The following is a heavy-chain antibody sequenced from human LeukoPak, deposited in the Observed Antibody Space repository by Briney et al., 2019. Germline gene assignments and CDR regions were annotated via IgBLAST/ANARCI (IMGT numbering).Heavy chain of an antibody. D-gene: IGHD3-10*01. J-gene: IGHJ5*02. CDR2: INPNRGGT. CDR1: GYTFTGYY. V-gene: IGHV1-2*02. Sequence: GASVKVSCKASGYTFTGYYMHWVRQAPGQGLEWMGWINPNRGGTNYAQKFQGRVTMTRDTSISTAYMELSRLRSDDTAVYYCARDPKSITMVRGVIIKNWFDPWGQGTLVTVSS. CDR3: ARDPKSITMVRGVIIKNWFDP.